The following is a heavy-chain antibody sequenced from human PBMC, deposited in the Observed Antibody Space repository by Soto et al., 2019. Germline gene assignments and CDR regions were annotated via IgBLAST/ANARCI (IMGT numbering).Heavy chain of an antibody. CDR3: ARDHYDSRGYYSSQYYYYGMDV. CDR2: VFHIGNT. J-gene: IGHJ6*02. CDR1: GGSITSLNW. V-gene: IGHV4-4*02. D-gene: IGHD3-22*01. Sequence: QVQLQESGPGLVRPSGTLSLTCAVSGGSITSLNWWSWVRQPPGKGLEWIGKVFHIGNTNYNPSLKSRVTISVDKSKNQFSLKLNSVTAADTAVYYCARDHYDSRGYYSSQYYYYGMDVWGQGTTVTVSS.